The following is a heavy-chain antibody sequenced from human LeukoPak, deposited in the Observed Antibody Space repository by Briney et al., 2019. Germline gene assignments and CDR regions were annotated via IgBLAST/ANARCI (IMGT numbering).Heavy chain of an antibody. J-gene: IGHJ4*02. Sequence: GGSLRLSCAASGFTFDDYAMNWVRQAPGKGLEWVSSISSSSSYIYYADSVKGRFTISRDNAKNSLYLQMNSLRAEDTAVYYCARTEAYCGGDCYSIFDYWGQGTLVTVSS. CDR2: ISSSSSYI. CDR3: ARTEAYCGGDCYSIFDY. V-gene: IGHV3-21*01. D-gene: IGHD2-21*02. CDR1: GFTFDDYA.